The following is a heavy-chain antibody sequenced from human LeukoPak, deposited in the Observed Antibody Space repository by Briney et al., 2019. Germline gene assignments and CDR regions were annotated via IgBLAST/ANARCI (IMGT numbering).Heavy chain of an antibody. V-gene: IGHV3-64*04. Sequence: PGGSLRLSCSASGTAFRTYAMHWVRQPPGKGLYYVSAISINGGSTYYADSVKGRFTISRDNSKNTLSLQMNSLRAEDTALYYCAKDSSVPYGITDWGQGTLVTVSS. D-gene: IGHD4-17*01. CDR3: AKDSSVPYGITD. CDR1: GTAFRTYA. CDR2: ISINGGST. J-gene: IGHJ4*02.